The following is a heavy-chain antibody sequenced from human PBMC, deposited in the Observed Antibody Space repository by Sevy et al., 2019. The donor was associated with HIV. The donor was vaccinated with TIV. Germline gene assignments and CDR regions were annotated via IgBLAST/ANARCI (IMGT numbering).Heavy chain of an antibody. D-gene: IGHD2-8*01. Sequence: SESLSLTCTVSGGSISSSSYYWGWIRQPPGKGLEWIGSIYYSGSTYYNPSLKSRVTISVDTSKNQFTLKLISVTAADTAVYYCARGVVLMVYAPDWGQGTLVTVS. CDR3: ARGVVLMVYAPD. CDR2: IYYSGST. V-gene: IGHV4-39*01. CDR1: GGSISSSSYY. J-gene: IGHJ4*02.